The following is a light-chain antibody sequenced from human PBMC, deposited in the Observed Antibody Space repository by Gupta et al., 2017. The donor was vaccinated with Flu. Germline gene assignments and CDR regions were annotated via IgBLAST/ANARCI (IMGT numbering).Light chain of an antibody. CDR3: QQLNSYPRT. CDR1: QGISSS. J-gene: IGKJ2*01. Sequence: GDRVTITCRASQGISSSLAWYQQKPGKAPKLLIYAASTLQIGVPSRFSGSGSGTEFTLTISSLQPEDFATYYCQQLNSYPRTFGQGTKLEIK. V-gene: IGKV1-9*01. CDR2: AAS.